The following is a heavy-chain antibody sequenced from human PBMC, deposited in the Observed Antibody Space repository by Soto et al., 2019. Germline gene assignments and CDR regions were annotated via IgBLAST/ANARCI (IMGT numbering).Heavy chain of an antibody. V-gene: IGHV4-59*08. CDR3: ARHQNDYIWGSYRPSDYYMDV. J-gene: IGHJ6*03. CDR2: IYYSGST. Sequence: QVQLQESGPGLVKPSETLSLTCTVSGGSISSYYWSWIRQPPGKGLEWIGYIYYSGSTNYNPSLKSRVTISVDTSKNPFSLKLSSVTAADTAVYYCARHQNDYIWGSYRPSDYYMDVWGKGTTVTVSS. CDR1: GGSISSYY. D-gene: IGHD3-16*02.